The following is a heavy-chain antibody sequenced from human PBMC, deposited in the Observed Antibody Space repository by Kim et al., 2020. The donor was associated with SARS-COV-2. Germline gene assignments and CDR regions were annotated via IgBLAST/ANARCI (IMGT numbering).Heavy chain of an antibody. CDR1: GFTVSSNY. J-gene: IGHJ3*02. D-gene: IGHD6-13*01. CDR3: ARDYSSSWYFAFDI. Sequence: GGSLRLSCAASGFTVSSNYMSWVRQAPGKGLEWVSVIYSGGSTYYADSVKGRFTISRDNSKNTLYLQMNSLRAEDTAVYYCARDYSSSWYFAFDIWGQGTMVTVSS. V-gene: IGHV3-53*01. CDR2: IYSGGST.